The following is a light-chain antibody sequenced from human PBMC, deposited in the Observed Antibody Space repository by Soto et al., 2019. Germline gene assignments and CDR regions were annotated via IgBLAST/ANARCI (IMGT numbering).Light chain of an antibody. CDR3: QHSYSNVWT. CDR2: AAS. V-gene: IGKV1-39*01. CDR1: QYITTY. Sequence: DVQMAQSPSSLSASVGDRVTITCRASQYITTYLNWYQQKPGKAPKLLIYAASILQSGVPSRFSGRGSGTDFTLTISGLEAEDFATYYCQHSYSNVWTFGQGTRVEDK. J-gene: IGKJ1*01.